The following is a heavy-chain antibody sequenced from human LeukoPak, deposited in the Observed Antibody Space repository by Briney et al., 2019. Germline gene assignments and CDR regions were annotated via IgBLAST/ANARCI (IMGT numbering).Heavy chain of an antibody. Sequence: GGSLRLSCAASVFTFSSFSMNWVSQAPGKGLEWVSSISSSSSYIYYADSVKGRFTISRDNAKNSLYLQMNSLRVEDTAVYYCARVGPGSSSWPIDYWGQGTLVTVSS. V-gene: IGHV3-21*01. CDR2: ISSSSSYI. D-gene: IGHD6-13*01. J-gene: IGHJ4*02. CDR3: ARVGPGSSSWPIDY. CDR1: VFTFSSFS.